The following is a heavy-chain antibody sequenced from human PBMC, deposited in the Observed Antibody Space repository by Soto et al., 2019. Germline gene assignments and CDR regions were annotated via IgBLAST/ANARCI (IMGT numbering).Heavy chain of an antibody. J-gene: IGHJ5*02. CDR3: ARTYSGSYSEWFDP. Sequence: SETLSLTCTVSGGSISSGGYYWSWIRQHPGKGLEWIGYIYYSGSTYYNPSLKSRVTISVDTSKNQFSLKLSSVTAADTAVYYCARTYSGSYSEWFDPWGQGTLVTVSS. CDR2: IYYSGST. V-gene: IGHV4-31*03. CDR1: GGSISSGGYY. D-gene: IGHD1-26*01.